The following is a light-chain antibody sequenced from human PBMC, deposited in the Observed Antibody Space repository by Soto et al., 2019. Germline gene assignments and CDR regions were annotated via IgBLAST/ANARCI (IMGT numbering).Light chain of an antibody. CDR3: QHRSSWPIT. CDR1: QSVSGY. Sequence: EIVLTQSPGTLSLSPGKRATLSCRASQSVSGYLAWYQQKPGQAPRLLIYDISKRATGIPARFSGSGSATDFTLTISSLEPEDFAVYYCQHRSSWPITFGQGTRLEIK. J-gene: IGKJ5*01. V-gene: IGKV3-11*01. CDR2: DIS.